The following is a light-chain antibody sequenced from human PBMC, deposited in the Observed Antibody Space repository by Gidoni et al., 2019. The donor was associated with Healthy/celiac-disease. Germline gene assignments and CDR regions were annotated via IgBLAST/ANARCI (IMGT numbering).Light chain of an antibody. CDR3: QQRSNWPPKFT. CDR1: QSVSSY. V-gene: IGKV3-11*01. Sequence: EIVLTQSPATMSLSPGERATLSCRASQSVSSYLAWYQQKPVQAPRLLIYDSSNMATGIPARFSGSGSGTDFTLTISILEPEDFAVYYCQQRSNWPPKFTFGPGTKVDIK. CDR2: DSS. J-gene: IGKJ3*01.